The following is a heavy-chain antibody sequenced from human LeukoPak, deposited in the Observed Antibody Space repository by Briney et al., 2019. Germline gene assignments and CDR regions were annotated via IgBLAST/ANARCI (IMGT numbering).Heavy chain of an antibody. CDR3: ASGNYDSSGYYWY. CDR2: IIPILGIA. J-gene: IGHJ4*02. D-gene: IGHD3-22*01. V-gene: IGHV1-69*04. CDR1: GYTFTSYG. Sequence: ASVKVSCKASGYTFTSYGISWVRQAPGQGLEWMGRIIPILGIANYAQKFQGRVTITADKSTSTAYMELSSLRSEDTAVYYCASGNYDSSGYYWYWGQGTLVTVSS.